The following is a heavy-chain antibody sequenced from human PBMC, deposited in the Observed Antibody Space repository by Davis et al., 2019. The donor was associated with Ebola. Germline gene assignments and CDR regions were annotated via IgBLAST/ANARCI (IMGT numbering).Heavy chain of an antibody. Sequence: GGSLRLSCAASGFTFSSYGMHWVRQAPGKGLEWVAFIRYDGSNKYYADSVKGRFTISRDNSKNTIFLQMSSLRAEDTAVYYCAKHVGDYIRAFDYWGQGALVTVSS. J-gene: IGHJ4*02. V-gene: IGHV3-30*02. CDR2: IRYDGSNK. CDR3: AKHVGDYIRAFDY. D-gene: IGHD3-10*01. CDR1: GFTFSSYG.